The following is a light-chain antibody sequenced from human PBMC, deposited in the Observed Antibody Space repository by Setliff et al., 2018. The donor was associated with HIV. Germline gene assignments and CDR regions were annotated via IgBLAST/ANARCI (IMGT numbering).Light chain of an antibody. V-gene: IGLV2-14*01. CDR2: DAN. CDR3: SSYTSSTTLV. CDR1: SSDVGGYNS. Sequence: QSVLTQPASVSGSPGRSITISCTGTSSDVGGYNSVSWYQHHPGKAPKLMIYDANDRPSGVSNRFSGSKSGNTASLTISGLQAEDEADYYCSSYTSSTTLVFGTGTKVTVL. J-gene: IGLJ1*01.